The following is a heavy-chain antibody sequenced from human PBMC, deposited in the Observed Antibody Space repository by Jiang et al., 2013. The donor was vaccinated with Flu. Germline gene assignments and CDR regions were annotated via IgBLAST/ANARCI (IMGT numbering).Heavy chain of an antibody. CDR2: TYYRSRWYN. J-gene: IGHJ4*02. Sequence: QTLSLTCAISGDSVSSNSAAWNWIRQSPSRGLEWLGRTYYRSRWYNDYAPSLKSRITINGDTSKNQFSLQLNSVTPEDTAIYYCARDQDWGWEYWGQGALVTVSS. D-gene: IGHD7-27*01. V-gene: IGHV6-1*01. CDR1: GDSVSSNSAA. CDR3: ARDQDWGWEY.